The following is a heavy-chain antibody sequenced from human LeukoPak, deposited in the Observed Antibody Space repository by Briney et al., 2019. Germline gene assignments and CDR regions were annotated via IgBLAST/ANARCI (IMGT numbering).Heavy chain of an antibody. CDR2: IGSDGSVT. V-gene: IGHV3-74*01. CDR3: AKDSRYCSSTSCYGLMDY. CDR1: GFTFSIYW. D-gene: IGHD2-2*01. J-gene: IGHJ4*02. Sequence: PGGSLRLSCAASGFTFSIYWMHWVRQDAGKGLVWVSGIGSDGSVTSYADSVKGRFTISRDNSKNTLYLQMNSLRAEDTAVYYCAKDSRYCSSTSCYGLMDYWGQGTLVTVSS.